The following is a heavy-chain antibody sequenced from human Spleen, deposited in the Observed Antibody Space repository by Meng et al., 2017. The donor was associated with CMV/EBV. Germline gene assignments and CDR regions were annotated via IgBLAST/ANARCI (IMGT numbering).Heavy chain of an antibody. CDR3: AKVEYSSSSEGYYYYGMDV. V-gene: IGHV3-74*01. Sequence: GGSLRLSCAVSGFTFSNYWMHWVRHAPGKGLVWVAHINTDGRRSSYADSVQGRFTISRDNAKNTLYLQMNCPMAEDTAEYYCAKVEYSSSSEGYYYYGMDVWGQGTTVTVSS. J-gene: IGHJ6*02. CDR1: GFTFSNYW. D-gene: IGHD6-6*01. CDR2: INTDGRRS.